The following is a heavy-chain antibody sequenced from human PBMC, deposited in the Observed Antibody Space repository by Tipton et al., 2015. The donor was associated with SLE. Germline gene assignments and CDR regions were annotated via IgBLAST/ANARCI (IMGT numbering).Heavy chain of an antibody. J-gene: IGHJ5*02. D-gene: IGHD5-18*01. CDR3: ARGGIQLWNWFDP. CDR2: VYHSGST. CDR1: GGSFSDYY. Sequence: TLSLTCAVYGGSFSDYYWGWIRQPPGKGLEWIGSVYHSGSTYYNPSLKSRVTISVDTSKNQFSLKLNSVTAADTAVYYCARGGIQLWNWFDPWGQGTLVTVSS. V-gene: IGHV4-38-2*01.